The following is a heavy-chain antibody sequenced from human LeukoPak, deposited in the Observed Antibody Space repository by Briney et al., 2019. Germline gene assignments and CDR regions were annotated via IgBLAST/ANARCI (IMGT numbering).Heavy chain of an antibody. CDR2: FKSSSYI. CDR3: ARELPLTIFGVANGMDV. V-gene: IGHV3-21*01. D-gene: IGHD3-3*01. CDR1: GFVFSSYD. Sequence: PGGSLRLSCAASGFVFSSYDMNWVRQAPGKGLEWVSCFKSSSYIYYADSVRGRFTISRDNSKNSLYLQMNSLRAEDTAAYYCARELPLTIFGVANGMDVWGQGTTVIVSS. J-gene: IGHJ6*02.